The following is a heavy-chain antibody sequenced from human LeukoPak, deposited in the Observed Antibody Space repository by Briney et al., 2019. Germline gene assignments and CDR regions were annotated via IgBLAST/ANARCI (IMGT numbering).Heavy chain of an antibody. Sequence: PGGSLRLSCAASGFTFSDYYMSWIRQAPGKGLEWVSYISSSGSTIYYADSVKGRFTISRDNAKNSLYLQMNSLRAEDTAVYYCARVGVYDFWSGYYSTDYYFDHWGQGTLVTVSS. D-gene: IGHD3-3*01. J-gene: IGHJ4*02. CDR1: GFTFSDYY. V-gene: IGHV3-11*01. CDR3: ARVGVYDFWSGYYSTDYYFDH. CDR2: ISSSGSTI.